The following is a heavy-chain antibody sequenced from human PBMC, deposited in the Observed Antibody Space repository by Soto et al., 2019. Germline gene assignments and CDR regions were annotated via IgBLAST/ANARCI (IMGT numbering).Heavy chain of an antibody. J-gene: IGHJ6*03. CDR1: GFTFCDYY. Sequence: WGSLRLSFAASGFTFCDYYMSWIRQAPGKGLEWVSYISSSGSTIYYADSVKGRFTISRDNAKNSLYLQMNSLRAEDTAVYYCARVESGILSPYYYYMDVWGKGTTVTVSS. V-gene: IGHV3-11*01. CDR2: ISSSGSTI. D-gene: IGHD2-15*01. CDR3: ARVESGILSPYYYYMDV.